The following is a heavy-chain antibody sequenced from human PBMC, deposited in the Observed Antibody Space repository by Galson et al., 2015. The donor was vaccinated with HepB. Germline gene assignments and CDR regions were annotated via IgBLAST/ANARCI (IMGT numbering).Heavy chain of an antibody. J-gene: IGHJ5*02. V-gene: IGHV1-46*01. D-gene: IGHD3-16*01. CDR1: GYTFTRYY. Sequence: SVTVSCKASGYTFTRYYMHWVRQAPGQGLEWMGAINPSGGVTNYAQKFQGRVTMTRDTSTRIVYMDLRSLRSGDTAIYYCAGDRGEGVGLNKYNWFDPWGQGTLVTVSS. CDR2: INPSGGVT. CDR3: AGDRGEGVGLNKYNWFDP.